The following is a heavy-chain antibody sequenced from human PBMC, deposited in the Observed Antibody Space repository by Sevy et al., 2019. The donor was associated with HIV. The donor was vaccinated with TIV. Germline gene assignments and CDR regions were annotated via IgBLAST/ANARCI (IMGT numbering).Heavy chain of an antibody. CDR2: IKQDGYET. D-gene: IGHD1-26*01. V-gene: IGHV3-7*03. J-gene: IGHJ4*02. Sequence: GGSLRLSCATFGFNFRNSWMAWVRQTPGKGLEFLADIKQDGYETYYLDSVKGRFTISRDNAKNSLHLQMNSLRAEDTAMYFGVRDKEEGASVLDYWGQGTPVTVSS. CDR3: VRDKEEGASVLDY. CDR1: GFNFRNSW.